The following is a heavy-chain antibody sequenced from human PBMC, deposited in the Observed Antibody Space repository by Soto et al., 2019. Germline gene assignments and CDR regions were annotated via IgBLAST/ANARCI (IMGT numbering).Heavy chain of an antibody. J-gene: IGHJ4*02. CDR2: IYHSGST. D-gene: IGHD2-15*01. CDR1: GGSISSGGYS. CDR3: ARVMVTLDGFDY. V-gene: IGHV4-30-2*01. Sequence: QLQLQESGSGLVKPSQTLSLTCAVSGGSISSGGYSWSWIRPPPGKGLEWIGYIYHSGSTYYNPSLTSRVTKSADRSKNQFSLKLSSVTAADTAVYYCARVMVTLDGFDYWGQGTLVTVSS.